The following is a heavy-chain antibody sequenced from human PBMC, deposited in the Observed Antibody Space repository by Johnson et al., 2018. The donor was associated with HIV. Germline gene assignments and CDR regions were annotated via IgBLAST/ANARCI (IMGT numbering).Heavy chain of an antibody. D-gene: IGHD3-22*01. CDR3: AKGETYYYDIGDAFDI. V-gene: IGHV3-33*06. CDR1: GFTFSSYG. Sequence: QVQLVESGGGVVQPGRSLRLSCAASGFTFSSYGMHWVRQAPGKGLEWVAVIWYDGSNKYYADSVKGRFTISRDNSKNTLYLQMNSLRAEDTAVYYCAKGETYYYDIGDAFDIWGQGTMVTVSS. CDR2: IWYDGSNK. J-gene: IGHJ3*02.